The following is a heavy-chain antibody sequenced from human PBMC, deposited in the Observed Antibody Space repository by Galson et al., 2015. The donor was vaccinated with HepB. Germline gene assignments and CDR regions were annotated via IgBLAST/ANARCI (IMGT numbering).Heavy chain of an antibody. Sequence: SVKVSCKASGYTFTGYYMHWVRQAPGQGLEWMGRINPNSGGTNYAQKFQGRVTMTRDTSISTAYMELSRLRSDDTAVYYCARAPSHYDFWSMGGYYYYYMDVWGKGTTVTVSS. CDR3: ARAPSHYDFWSMGGYYYYYMDV. J-gene: IGHJ6*03. V-gene: IGHV1-2*06. CDR1: GYTFTGYY. D-gene: IGHD3-3*01. CDR2: INPNSGGT.